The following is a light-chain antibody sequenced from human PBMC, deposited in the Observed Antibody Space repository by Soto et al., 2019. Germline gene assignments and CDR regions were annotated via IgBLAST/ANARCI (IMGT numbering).Light chain of an antibody. J-gene: IGLJ2*01. CDR2: EVS. Sequence: QSALTQPASASGSPGQSITISCTGTSSDVGGYDYVSWYQHHPGKVPKLIIYEVSKRPSGVSHRFSGSKSGNTASLTISGLQTEDEADYYCSSYTTTSALVFGGGTKVTVL. CDR1: SSDVGGYDY. CDR3: SSYTTTSALV. V-gene: IGLV2-14*01.